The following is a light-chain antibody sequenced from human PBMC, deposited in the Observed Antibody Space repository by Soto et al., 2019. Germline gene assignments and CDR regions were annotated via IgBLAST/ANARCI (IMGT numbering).Light chain of an antibody. CDR1: SSDVGGYNY. Sequence: QSVLTQPASVSGSPGQSITISCTGTSSDVGGYNYVSWYQQYPGKAPKLMIYEVSNRPSGVSNRFSGSKSGNTASLTISGLQAEDEADYYSSSYTSNSTWVFGGGTKLTVL. CDR2: EVS. J-gene: IGLJ3*02. CDR3: SSYTSNSTWV. V-gene: IGLV2-14*01.